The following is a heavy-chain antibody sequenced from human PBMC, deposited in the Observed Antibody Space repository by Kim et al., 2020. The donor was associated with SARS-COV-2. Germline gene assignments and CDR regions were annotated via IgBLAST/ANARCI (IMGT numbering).Heavy chain of an antibody. J-gene: IGHJ5*01. D-gene: IGHD3-22*01. V-gene: IGHV3-9*01. CDR2: ISWNSGSI. CDR3: AKDIARYYYDSSGNNWF. Sequence: GGSLRLSCAASGLTFDDYAMHWVRQAPGKGLEWVSGISWNSGSIGYADSVKGRFTISRDNAKNSLYLQMNSLRAEDTALYYCAKDIARYYYDSSGNNWF. CDR1: GLTFDDYA.